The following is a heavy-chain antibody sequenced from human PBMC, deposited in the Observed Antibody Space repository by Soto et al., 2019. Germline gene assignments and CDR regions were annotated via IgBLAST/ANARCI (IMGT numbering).Heavy chain of an antibody. CDR3: ARVARGYSGYDSQLFDY. J-gene: IGHJ4*02. Sequence: SETLSLTCTVSGGSISSYYWSWTRQPAGKGLEWIGRIYTSGSTNYNPSLKSRVTMSVDTSKNQFSLKLSSVTAADTAVYYCARVARGYSGYDSQLFDYWGQGTLVTVSS. V-gene: IGHV4-4*07. D-gene: IGHD5-12*01. CDR1: GGSISSYY. CDR2: IYTSGST.